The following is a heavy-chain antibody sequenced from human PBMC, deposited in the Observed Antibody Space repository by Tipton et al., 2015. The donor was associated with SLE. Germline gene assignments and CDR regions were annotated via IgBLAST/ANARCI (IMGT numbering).Heavy chain of an antibody. CDR1: GYSITNGFH. CDR3: AGQYDIFGGGRDAFDM. J-gene: IGHJ3*02. V-gene: IGHV4-38-2*01. CDR2: MYHSGST. Sequence: GLVKPSETLSLTCDVSGYSITNGFHWGWIRQSPVKGLEWIGSMYHSGSTFYNPSLKSRVTISVDTSKNQFSLKLSSVTAADTAVYYCAGQYDIFGGGRDAFDMWGQGTMVTVSS. D-gene: IGHD3-9*01.